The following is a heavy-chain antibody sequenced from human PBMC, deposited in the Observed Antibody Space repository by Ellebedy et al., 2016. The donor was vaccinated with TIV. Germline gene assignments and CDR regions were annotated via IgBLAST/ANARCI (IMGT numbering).Heavy chain of an antibody. CDR1: GYTFTSYA. V-gene: IGHV1-3*01. Sequence: ASVKVSXXASGYTFTSYAMHWVRQAPGQRLEWMGWINAGNGNTKYSQKFQGRVTITRDTSASTAYMELSSLRSEDTAVYYCARVGSLWFGELPLLDYWGQGTLVTVSS. CDR3: ARVGSLWFGELPLLDY. D-gene: IGHD3-10*01. CDR2: INAGNGNT. J-gene: IGHJ4*02.